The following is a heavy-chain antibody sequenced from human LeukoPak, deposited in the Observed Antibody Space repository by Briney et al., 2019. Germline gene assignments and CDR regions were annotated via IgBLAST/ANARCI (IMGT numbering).Heavy chain of an antibody. V-gene: IGHV3-7*01. J-gene: IGHJ4*02. CDR2: IKEDESAK. D-gene: IGHD3-16*01. CDR3: ARAVDVADY. CDR1: GFIFTDHW. Sequence: GGSLRLSCVASGFIFTDHWMSWVRQAPGKGLDWVANIKEDESAKFYADSVRGRFTISRDNAKNPVYLEMNNLRVEDTAVYYCARAVDVADYWGRGTLVTVSS.